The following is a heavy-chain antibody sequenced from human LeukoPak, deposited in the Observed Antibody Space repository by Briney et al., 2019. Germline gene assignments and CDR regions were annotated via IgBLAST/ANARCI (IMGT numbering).Heavy chain of an antibody. CDR3: ARGSIWFGEPSAFLALDY. V-gene: IGHV4-34*01. CDR1: GGSFSGYY. CDR2: INHSGST. D-gene: IGHD3-10*01. J-gene: IGHJ4*02. Sequence: SESLSLTCAVYGGSFSGYYWSWIRQPPGKGLEWIGEINHSGSTNYNPSLKSRDTISVDTYKNQFSLKLSSVTAADTAVYYCARGSIWFGEPSAFLALDYWGQGTLVTVSS.